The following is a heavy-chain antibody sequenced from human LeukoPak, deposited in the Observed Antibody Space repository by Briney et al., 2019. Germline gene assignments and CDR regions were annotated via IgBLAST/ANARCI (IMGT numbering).Heavy chain of an antibody. CDR1: GFTFSSYA. J-gene: IGHJ3*02. V-gene: IGHV3-23*01. CDR2: ISGSGRDT. CDR3: AKDPNGDYIGTFEI. D-gene: IGHD4-17*01. Sequence: GGSLRLSCAASGFTFSSYAMSWVRQAPGKGLEWVSAISGSGRDTQYAASVQGRFTISRDNSKNTLYLQMNSLRAEDTAVYYCAKDPNGDYIGTFEIWGHGTMVTVSS.